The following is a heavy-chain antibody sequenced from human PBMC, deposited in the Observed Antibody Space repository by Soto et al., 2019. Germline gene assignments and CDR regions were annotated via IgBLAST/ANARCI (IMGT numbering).Heavy chain of an antibody. D-gene: IGHD1-1*01. Sequence: SETLSLTCTVSGDSISSADYYWSWIRQTPGKGLEWIGHIFYSGTTYYNPSLKSRLTISVDTSKNHFSLRLTSVTAADTAAYYCARDLWVEPELYYYGMDVWGQGTTVTVSS. CDR3: ARDLWVEPELYYYGMDV. CDR2: IFYSGTT. J-gene: IGHJ6*02. V-gene: IGHV4-30-4*01. CDR1: GDSISSADYY.